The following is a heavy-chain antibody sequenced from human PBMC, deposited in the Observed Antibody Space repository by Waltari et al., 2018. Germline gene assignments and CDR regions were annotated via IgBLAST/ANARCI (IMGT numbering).Heavy chain of an antibody. CDR2: MNPNSGNT. V-gene: IGHV1-8*03. CDR1: GYTFPSYD. Sequence: QVQLVQSGAEVKKPGASVKVSCKASGYTFPSYDINWVRQATGQGLEWMGWMNPNSGNTGYAQKFQGRVTITRNTSISTAYMELSSLRSEDTAVYYCARVVGDYGGYYYYYMDVWGKGTTVTVSS. J-gene: IGHJ6*03. CDR3: ARVVGDYGGYYYYYMDV. D-gene: IGHD4-17*01.